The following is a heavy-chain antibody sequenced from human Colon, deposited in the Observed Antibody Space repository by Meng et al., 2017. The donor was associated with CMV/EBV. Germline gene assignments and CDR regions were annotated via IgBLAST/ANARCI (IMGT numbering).Heavy chain of an antibody. D-gene: IGHD2-2*01. CDR2: ITPASRYT. Sequence: GESLKISCAVSGYTFSSFGMNWVRQAPGKGLEWVSSITPASRYTYYADSVRGRFTISSDNAKNSLSLQMNSLRVEDTAVYYSATSPRHIVVGWTDYWGQGTLVTVSS. CDR1: GYTFSSFG. V-gene: IGHV3-21*04. CDR3: ATSPRHIVVGWTDY. J-gene: IGHJ4*02.